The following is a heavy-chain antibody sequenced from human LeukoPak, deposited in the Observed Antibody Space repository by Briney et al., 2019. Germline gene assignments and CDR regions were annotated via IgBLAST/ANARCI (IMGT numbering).Heavy chain of an antibody. V-gene: IGHV3-53*01. CDR1: GLIVRRNY. CDR2: FYHGGSP. Sequence: GGSLTLSCVLSGLIVRRNYMTWVRQAPGKGREWVSFFYHGGSPYYPNPWKGRFTISIDNSKNTLYLQMNSLRAEDTAVYYCARVGPSNYYDSSEYFQHWGQGSMVTVSS. J-gene: IGHJ1*01. D-gene: IGHD3-22*01. CDR3: ARVGPSNYYDSSEYFQH.